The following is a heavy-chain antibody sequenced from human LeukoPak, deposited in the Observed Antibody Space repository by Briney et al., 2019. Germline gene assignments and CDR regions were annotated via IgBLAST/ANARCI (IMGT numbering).Heavy chain of an antibody. CDR1: GFTFSSYT. CDR3: ARGVPDSSPHYAFDI. D-gene: IGHD3-22*01. Sequence: GGSLRLSCAASGFTFSSYTMNWVRQAPGKGLEWVSYISSSSSTIYYADSVKGRFTISRDNAKNSLYLQMNSLRAEDTAVYYCARGVPDSSPHYAFDIWGQGTMVTVSS. V-gene: IGHV3-48*04. J-gene: IGHJ3*02. CDR2: ISSSSSTI.